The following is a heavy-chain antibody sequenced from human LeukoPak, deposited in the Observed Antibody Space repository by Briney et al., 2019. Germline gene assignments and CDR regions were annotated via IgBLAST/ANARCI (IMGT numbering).Heavy chain of an antibody. D-gene: IGHD6-19*01. V-gene: IGHV1-2*02. J-gene: IGHJ3*02. CDR3: ATGIAVFDAFDI. Sequence: GASVKVSCKASGYTFTGYYMHWVRQAPGQGLEWMGWINPNSGGTNYAQKLQGRVTMTTDTSTSTAYMELRSLRSDDTAVYYCATGIAVFDAFDIWGQGTMVTVSS. CDR1: GYTFTGYY. CDR2: INPNSGGT.